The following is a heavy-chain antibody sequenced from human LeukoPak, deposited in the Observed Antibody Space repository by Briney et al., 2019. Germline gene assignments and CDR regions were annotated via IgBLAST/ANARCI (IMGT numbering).Heavy chain of an antibody. CDR3: AIGNNWNYFDP. CDR1: GGTYGSYA. Sequence: SVKVSCKASGGTYGSYAISWVRQAPGQGLERMGRIIPIFGIANYAQKFQGRVTITADKSTSTAYMELSSLRSEDTAVYYCAIGNNWNYFDPWGQGTLVTVSS. CDR2: IIPIFGIA. D-gene: IGHD1-7*01. J-gene: IGHJ5*02. V-gene: IGHV1-69*04.